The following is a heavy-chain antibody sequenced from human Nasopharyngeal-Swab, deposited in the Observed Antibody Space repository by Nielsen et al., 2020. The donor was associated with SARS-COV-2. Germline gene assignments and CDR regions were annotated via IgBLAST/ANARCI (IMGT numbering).Heavy chain of an antibody. CDR3: ARWSSSWSLVT. Sequence: GESLKISCAASGFTVSSNYMSWVRQAPGKGLVWVSRINSDGSSTSYADSVKGRFTISRDTAKNTLYLQMNSLRAEDTAVYYCARWSSSWSLVTWGQGTLVTVSS. V-gene: IGHV3-74*01. CDR2: INSDGSST. CDR1: GFTVSSNY. D-gene: IGHD6-13*01. J-gene: IGHJ4*02.